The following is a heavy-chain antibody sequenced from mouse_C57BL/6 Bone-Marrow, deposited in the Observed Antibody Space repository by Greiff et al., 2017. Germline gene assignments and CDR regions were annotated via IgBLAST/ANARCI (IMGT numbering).Heavy chain of an antibody. Sequence: QVQLQQSGAELVRPGASVTLSCKASGYTFTDYEMHWVKQTPVHGLEWIGAIDPETGGTAYNQKFKGKAILTADKSSSTAYMELRSLTSEDSAVYYCTGDGAYYGNYWYFDVWGTGTTVTVSS. V-gene: IGHV1-15*01. D-gene: IGHD2-10*01. CDR1: GYTFTDYE. CDR2: IDPETGGT. CDR3: TGDGAYYGNYWYFDV. J-gene: IGHJ1*03.